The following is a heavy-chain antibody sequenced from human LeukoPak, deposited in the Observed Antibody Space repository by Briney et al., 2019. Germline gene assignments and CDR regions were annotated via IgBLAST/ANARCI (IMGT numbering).Heavy chain of an antibody. V-gene: IGHV3-30*03. CDR1: GFSFSYFG. Sequence: GGSLRLSCSTSGFSFSYFGMHWVRQAPGKGLEWVAVISYDGSNKYYADSVKGRFTISRDNPKNTLYLQMNSLRAEDTAVYYCARDEAWGQGTLVTVSS. CDR3: ARDEA. J-gene: IGHJ5*02. CDR2: ISYDGSNK.